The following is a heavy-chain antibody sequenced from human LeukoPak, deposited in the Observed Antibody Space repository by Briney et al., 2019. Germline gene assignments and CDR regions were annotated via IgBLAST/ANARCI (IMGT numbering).Heavy chain of an antibody. Sequence: ASVKVSCKASGYSFTTDNMHWMRQAPGQRLEWMGTIYSSGGSTSAQKFQGRVTMTRDTPTSTVYMELSSLRSEDTAVYYCAREPPNSYYFDYWGQGTLVTVSS. CDR3: AREPPNSYYFDY. V-gene: IGHV1-46*01. CDR1: GYSFTTDN. CDR2: IYSSGGST. D-gene: IGHD2/OR15-2a*01. J-gene: IGHJ4*02.